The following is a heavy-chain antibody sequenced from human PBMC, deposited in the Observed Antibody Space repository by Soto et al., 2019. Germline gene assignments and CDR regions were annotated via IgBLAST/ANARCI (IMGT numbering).Heavy chain of an antibody. J-gene: IGHJ6*02. V-gene: IGHV1-24*01. D-gene: IGHD6-6*01. Sequence: ASVKVSCKVSGDTLTELSMHWVRQAPGKGLEWMGGFDPEDGETIYAQKFQGRVTMTEDTSTDTAYMELSSLRSEDTAVYYCATDSYSSSSKYYYYYGMDVWGQGTTVTVSS. CDR2: FDPEDGET. CDR3: ATDSYSSSSKYYYYYGMDV. CDR1: GDTLTELS.